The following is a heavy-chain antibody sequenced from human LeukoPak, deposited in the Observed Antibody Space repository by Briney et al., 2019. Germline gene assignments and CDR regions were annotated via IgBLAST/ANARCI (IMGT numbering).Heavy chain of an antibody. CDR1: GFTFSSYA. CDR3: AKCKIAAAAGSNCFDP. V-gene: IGHV3-23*01. Sequence: GGSLRLSRAASGFTFSSYAMSWVRQAPGKGLEWVSAISGSGGSTYYADSVKGRFTISRDNSKNTLYLQMNSLRADDTAVYYCAKCKIAAAAGSNCFDPWGQGTPVTVSS. J-gene: IGHJ5*02. CDR2: ISGSGGST. D-gene: IGHD6-13*01.